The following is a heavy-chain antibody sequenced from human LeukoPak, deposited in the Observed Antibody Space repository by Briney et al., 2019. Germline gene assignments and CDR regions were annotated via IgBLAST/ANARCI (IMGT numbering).Heavy chain of an antibody. CDR3: AKRGVVVRVFLVGFHKEAYYFDS. CDR2: ISGSAGGT. J-gene: IGHJ4*02. CDR1: GFTFSSYS. Sequence: TGGSLRLSCAASGFTFSSYSINWVRQAPGKGLEWVAGISGSAGGTNYADSVKGRFTISRDNSKNTLFLQMDRLRAEDTAVYFCAKRGVVVRVFLVGFHKEAYYFDSWGQGAQVTVSS. V-gene: IGHV3-23*01. D-gene: IGHD3-16*02.